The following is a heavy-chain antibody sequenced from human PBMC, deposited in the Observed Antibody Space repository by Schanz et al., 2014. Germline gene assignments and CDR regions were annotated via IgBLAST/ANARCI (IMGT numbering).Heavy chain of an antibody. CDR1: GNTLSAYF. J-gene: IGHJ4*02. V-gene: IGHV1-2*02. CDR2: INPNNGGT. D-gene: IGHD6-13*01. CDR3: ARDGIGADKR. Sequence: QVQLVQSGSELKKPGASVKVSCKASGNTLSAYFIHWVRQAPGQGLEWMGWINPNNGGTNYAQKFQGRVTMTRDTSISTAYMEMTRLTSDDTAVYYCARDGIGADKRWGQGTLVTVSS.